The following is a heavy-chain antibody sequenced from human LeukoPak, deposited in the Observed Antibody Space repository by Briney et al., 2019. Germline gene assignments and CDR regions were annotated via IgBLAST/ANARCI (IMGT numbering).Heavy chain of an antibody. V-gene: IGHV3-30*02. Sequence: PGGSLRLSCAASGFTFSSYGMHWVRQAPGKGLEWVAFIRYDGSNKYYADSVKGRFTISRDNSKNTLYLQMNSLRAEDTAVYYCAKDRRPLITRVRGVPLWGQGTLVTVSS. D-gene: IGHD3-10*01. CDR1: GFTFSSYG. CDR3: AKDRRPLITRVRGVPL. CDR2: IRYDGSNK. J-gene: IGHJ4*02.